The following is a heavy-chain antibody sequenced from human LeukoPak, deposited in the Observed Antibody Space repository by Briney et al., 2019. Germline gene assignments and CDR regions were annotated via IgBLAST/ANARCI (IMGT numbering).Heavy chain of an antibody. CDR1: GYTFTSYA. Sequence: ASVKVSCKASGYTFTSYAMNWVRQAPGQGLEWMGWINTNTGNPTYAQGFTGRFVFSLDTSVSTAYLQISSLKAEDTAVYYCARDIVVVPAAAELGDYWGQGTLVTVSS. CDR3: ARDIVVVPAAAELGDY. CDR2: INTNTGNP. J-gene: IGHJ4*02. V-gene: IGHV7-4-1*02. D-gene: IGHD2-2*01.